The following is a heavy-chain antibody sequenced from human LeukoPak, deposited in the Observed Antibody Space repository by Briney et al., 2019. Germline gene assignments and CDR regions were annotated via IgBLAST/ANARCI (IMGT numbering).Heavy chain of an antibody. CDR1: GIIFTSFP. CDR3: AREGYSNPFDY. Sequence: PGGSLRLSCAASGIIFTSFPMSWVRRAPGKGLEYLSLIGADGVTTYYADSVKGRFTISRDNSNNTLYLQMNSLRAEDTAVYYCAREGYSNPFDYWGQGTLVTVSS. D-gene: IGHD6-13*01. J-gene: IGHJ4*02. CDR2: IGADGVTT. V-gene: IGHV3-23*01.